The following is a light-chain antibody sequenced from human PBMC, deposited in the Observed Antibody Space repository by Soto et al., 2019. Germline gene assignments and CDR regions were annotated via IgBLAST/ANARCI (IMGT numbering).Light chain of an antibody. V-gene: IGKV1-5*01. CDR1: QSISSW. CDR3: QKYNSYSYT. CDR2: DAS. Sequence: DIQMTQSPSTLSASVGDRVTITCRASQSISSWLAWYQQKPGKAPKLLIYDASSLDSGVPSRFSGSGSGTEFTLTISSLQPDDFATYNCQKYNSYSYTFGQGTKLEIK. J-gene: IGKJ2*01.